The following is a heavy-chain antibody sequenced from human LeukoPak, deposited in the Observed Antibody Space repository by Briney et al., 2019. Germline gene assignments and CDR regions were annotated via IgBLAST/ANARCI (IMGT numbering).Heavy chain of an antibody. Sequence: GGSLRLPCAASGFTFSSYSMNWVRQAPGKGLEWVSSISSSSSYIYYADSVKGRFTISRDNAKNSLYLQMNSLRAEDTAVYYCAKSPITMIVVVIDYWGQGTLVTVSS. V-gene: IGHV3-21*04. CDR2: ISSSSSYI. J-gene: IGHJ4*02. CDR1: GFTFSSYS. D-gene: IGHD3-22*01. CDR3: AKSPITMIVVVIDY.